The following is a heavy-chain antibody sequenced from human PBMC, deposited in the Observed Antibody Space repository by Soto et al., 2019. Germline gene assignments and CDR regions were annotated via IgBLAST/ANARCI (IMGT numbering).Heavy chain of an antibody. CDR3: AKLPQYDILTGYLNYFDY. CDR2: FRGDGTGA. Sequence: GGSLILSCAASGFTFSSYAMSWVRPAPGKGLEWVSAFRGDGTGAHYADSVKGRFTISRDNSKNSLYLHMSSLRAEDTAVYYCAKLPQYDILTGYLNYFDYWGQGTLVTVSS. D-gene: IGHD3-9*01. CDR1: GFTFSSYA. J-gene: IGHJ4*02. V-gene: IGHV3-23*01.